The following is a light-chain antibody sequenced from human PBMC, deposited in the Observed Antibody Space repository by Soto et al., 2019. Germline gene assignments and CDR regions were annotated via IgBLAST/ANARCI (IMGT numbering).Light chain of an antibody. Sequence: DIVLTQSAGTLSLSPGERATLSCRASQSVSSSYLAWYQQKPGQAPRLLIYGASSRATGIPDRFSGSGSGTDFTFTISRLEPEDFAVYYCQQYGSSPETFGQGTKVDIK. J-gene: IGKJ1*01. V-gene: IGKV3-20*01. CDR2: GAS. CDR1: QSVSSSY. CDR3: QQYGSSPET.